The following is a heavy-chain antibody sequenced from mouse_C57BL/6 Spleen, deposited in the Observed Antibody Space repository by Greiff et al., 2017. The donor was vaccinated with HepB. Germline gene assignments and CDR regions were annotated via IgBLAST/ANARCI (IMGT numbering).Heavy chain of an antibody. V-gene: IGHV5-4*01. Sequence: EVQLVESGGGLVKPGGSLKLSCAASGFTFSNYAMSWVRQTPEKRLEWVATISDDGTYTYYPDIVKGRFTISRDNAKNNLYLQMSHSKSEDTAMYYSTRGRFSYWGQGTLATVS. CDR3: TRGRFSY. CDR1: GFTFSNYA. CDR2: ISDDGTYT. J-gene: IGHJ3*01.